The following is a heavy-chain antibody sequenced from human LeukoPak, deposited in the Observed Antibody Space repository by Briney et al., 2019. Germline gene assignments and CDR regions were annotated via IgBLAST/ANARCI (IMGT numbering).Heavy chain of an antibody. Sequence: GGSLRLSCAASGFSFSDYYINWIRQAPGKGLEWVSYISYGGGTKHYADSVKGRFTASRDNAKNSVILQMNSLRDEDTAVYYCVRGGQCSGGSCYADYFYYYMDVWGKGTTVTVSS. J-gene: IGHJ6*03. CDR1: GFSFSDYY. V-gene: IGHV3-11*04. CDR2: ISYGGGTK. CDR3: VRGGQCSGGSCYADYFYYYMDV. D-gene: IGHD2-15*01.